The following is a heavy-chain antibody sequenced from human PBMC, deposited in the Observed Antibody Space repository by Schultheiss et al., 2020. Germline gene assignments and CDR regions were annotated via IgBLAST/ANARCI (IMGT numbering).Heavy chain of an antibody. Sequence: GESLKISCAASGFTFSSYGMHWVRQAPGKGLEWVAVISYDGSNKYYADSVKGRFTISRDNAKNSLYLQMNSLRDEDTAVYYCATGGPNWKDLYYFDYWGQGTLVTVSS. V-gene: IGHV3-30*03. D-gene: IGHD1-1*01. J-gene: IGHJ4*02. CDR3: ATGGPNWKDLYYFDY. CDR1: GFTFSSYG. CDR2: ISYDGSNK.